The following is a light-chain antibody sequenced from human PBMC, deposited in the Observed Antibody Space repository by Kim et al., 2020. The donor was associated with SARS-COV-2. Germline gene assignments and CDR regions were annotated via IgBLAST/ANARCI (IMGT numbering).Light chain of an antibody. CDR3: AAWDDSLHGWV. Sequence: GQRVTVSCSGSRSNSGSDAVNWYQQLPGTAPKLLIYSDNQRPSGIPDRFSGSKSGTSASLAISGLQSEDEADYYCAAWDDSLHGWVFGGGTKLTVL. J-gene: IGLJ3*02. CDR1: RSNSGSDA. CDR2: SDN. V-gene: IGLV1-44*01.